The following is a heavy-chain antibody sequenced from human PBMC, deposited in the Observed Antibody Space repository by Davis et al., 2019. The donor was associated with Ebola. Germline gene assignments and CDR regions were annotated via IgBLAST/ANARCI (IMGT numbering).Heavy chain of an antibody. J-gene: IGHJ4*02. CDR2: ISNGGAYI. V-gene: IGHV3-21*01. D-gene: IGHD5-12*01. Sequence: PGGSLRLSCAASGFTFDVYTMNWVRQGPGKVLQWVASISNGGAYIFYADSVKGRFTISRDNAKKFLYLQMDRLRVEDTGTYFCARVYSGYDWGQGTQVVVSS. CDR3: ARVYSGYD. CDR1: GFTFDVYT.